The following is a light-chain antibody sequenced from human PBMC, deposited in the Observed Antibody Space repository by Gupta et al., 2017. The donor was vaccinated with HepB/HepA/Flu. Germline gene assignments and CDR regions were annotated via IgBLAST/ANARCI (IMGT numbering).Light chain of an antibody. Sequence: DVQMTQSPSSVSASVGDRVTITCRASENIAHYLNWYQHKPGKAPELLIHGASRVQSGVPSRFRGNVSGTEFTLTISRRQPEDFGTYYCQHRDSLPFAFGRGTKVEIK. J-gene: IGKJ4*01. CDR1: ENIAHY. CDR3: QHRDSLPFA. CDR2: GAS. V-gene: IGKV1-39*01.